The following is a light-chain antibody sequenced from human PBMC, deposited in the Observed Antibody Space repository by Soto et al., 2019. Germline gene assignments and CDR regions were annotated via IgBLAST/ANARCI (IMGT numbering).Light chain of an antibody. CDR1: QSISSW. CDR2: KAS. CDR3: QQYNSYWT. J-gene: IGKJ1*01. Sequence: DIQMTQSPSTLSASVGDRVTITCRASQSISSWLAWYHQKPGKAPKLLIYKASSLESGVPSRFSGSGSGTEFTLTISRLQPDDFATYYCQQYNSYWTFGQGTKVAIK. V-gene: IGKV1-5*03.